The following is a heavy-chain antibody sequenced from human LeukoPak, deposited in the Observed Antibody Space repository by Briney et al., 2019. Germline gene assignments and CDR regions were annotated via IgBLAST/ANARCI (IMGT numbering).Heavy chain of an antibody. V-gene: IGHV4-59*01. Sequence: SSETLSLTCTVSGGSISSYYWSWIRQPPGKGLEWIGYIYYSGSTNYNPSLKSRVTISVDTSKNQFSLKLSSVTAADTAVYYCASTLCGGDCYSETYFDYWGQGTLVTVSS. D-gene: IGHD2-21*01. CDR1: GGSISSYY. CDR2: IYYSGST. J-gene: IGHJ4*02. CDR3: ASTLCGGDCYSETYFDY.